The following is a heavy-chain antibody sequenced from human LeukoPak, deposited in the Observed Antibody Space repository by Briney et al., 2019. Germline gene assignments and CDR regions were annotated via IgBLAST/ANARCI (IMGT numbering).Heavy chain of an antibody. J-gene: IGHJ6*02. D-gene: IGHD3-10*01. V-gene: IGHV5-51*01. CDR2: IYPGDSDT. Sequence: GESLKISCKGSGYSFTSYWIGWVRQMPGKGLEWMGIIYPGDSDTRYSPSFQGQVTISADKSISTAYLQWSSLKASDTAMYYCARQDLRYYYGSGSYFSYYYGMDVWGQGTTVTVSS. CDR1: GYSFTSYW. CDR3: ARQDLRYYYGSGSYFSYYYGMDV.